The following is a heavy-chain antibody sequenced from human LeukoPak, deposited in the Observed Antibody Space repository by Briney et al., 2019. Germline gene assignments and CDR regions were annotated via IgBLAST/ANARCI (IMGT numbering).Heavy chain of an antibody. V-gene: IGHV3-23*01. J-gene: IGHJ4*02. D-gene: IGHD3-16*01. CDR1: GFTFSSYA. CDR3: ALWGDYVWGSPFDY. CDR2: ISGSGGST. Sequence: WGSLRLSCAASGFTFSSYAMSWVRQAPGKGLEWVSAISGSGGSTYYADSVKGRFTISRDNSKNTLYLQMNSLRAEDTAVYYCALWGDYVWGSPFDYWGQGTLITVSS.